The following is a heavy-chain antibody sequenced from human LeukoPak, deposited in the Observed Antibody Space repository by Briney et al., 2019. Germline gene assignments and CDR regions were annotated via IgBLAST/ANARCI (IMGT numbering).Heavy chain of an antibody. CDR3: ARDLVNYYGSGTYVHGFDV. V-gene: IGHV4-31*03. D-gene: IGHD3-10*01. J-gene: IGHJ3*01. Sequence: SQTLSLTCTVSGGSINTGDYYWHWIRQHPGKGLEWIGYIYYGGTTSYIPSLKSRLIISFDTSNNQFSLRVNPVTAADTAVYFCARDLVNYYGSGTYVHGFDVWGQGTMVKVSA. CDR2: IYYGGTT. CDR1: GGSINTGDYY.